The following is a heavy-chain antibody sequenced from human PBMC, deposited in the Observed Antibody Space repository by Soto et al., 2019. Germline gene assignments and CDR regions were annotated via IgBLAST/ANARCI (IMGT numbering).Heavy chain of an antibody. CDR3: AKAVDITVRGVPPSDY. Sequence: QVQLVESGGGVVRPGRSLRLSCAASGFTFHDFGMHWVRQTPGKGLEWVAVISYDGRNKYYADLVKGRFTISRDNSQNTLYLQMNSLRPEDTAVYFCAKAVDITVRGVPPSDYWGQGTLVTVSS. D-gene: IGHD3-10*01. CDR1: GFTFHDFG. CDR2: ISYDGRNK. J-gene: IGHJ4*02. V-gene: IGHV3-30*18.